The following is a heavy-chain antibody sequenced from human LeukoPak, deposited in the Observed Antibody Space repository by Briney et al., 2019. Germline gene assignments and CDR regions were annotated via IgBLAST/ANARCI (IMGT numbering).Heavy chain of an antibody. D-gene: IGHD3-9*01. CDR3: ARGYYDILTGYYP. V-gene: IGHV3-7*01. CDR1: GFTFSSYW. CDR2: IKQDGSEK. J-gene: IGHJ5*02. Sequence: GGSLRLSCAASGFTFSSYWMSWVRQAPGKGLEGVANIKQDGSEKYYVDSVKGRFTISRDNAKNSLYLQMNSLRAEDTAVYYCARGYYDILTGYYPWGQGTLVTVSS.